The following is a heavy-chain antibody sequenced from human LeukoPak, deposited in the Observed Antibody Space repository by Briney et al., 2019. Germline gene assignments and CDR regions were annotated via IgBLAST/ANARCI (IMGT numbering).Heavy chain of an antibody. V-gene: IGHV4-59*08. CDR1: GGSISSYY. D-gene: IGHD1-26*01. J-gene: IGHJ5*02. CDR3: ARLTGGSWFDP. Sequence: PSETLSLTCTVSGGSISSYYWSWIRQPPGKGLEWIGYIYYSGSTSYNPSLKSRVTISVDTSKNQFSLKLSSVTAADTAVYYCARLTGGSWFDPWGQGTLVTVSS. CDR2: IYYSGST.